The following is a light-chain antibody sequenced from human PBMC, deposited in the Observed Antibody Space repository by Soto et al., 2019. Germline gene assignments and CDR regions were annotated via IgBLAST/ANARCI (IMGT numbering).Light chain of an antibody. CDR2: EVS. J-gene: IGLJ3*02. Sequence: QSALTQPPSASGSPGQSVTISCTGTSSDVGDYNYVSWYQQYPGKAPKLMIYEVSKRPAGVPDRFSGSKSGTTASLTVSGLQAEEEADYYCSSYAGSNNWVFGGGTKVTVL. CDR1: SSDVGDYNY. V-gene: IGLV2-8*01. CDR3: SSYAGSNNWV.